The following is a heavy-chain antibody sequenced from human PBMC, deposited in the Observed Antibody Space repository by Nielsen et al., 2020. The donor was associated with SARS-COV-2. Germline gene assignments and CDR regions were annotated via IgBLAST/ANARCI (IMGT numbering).Heavy chain of an antibody. CDR2: IYHSGST. CDR3: AREEGGYDILTGYYGGADAFDI. Sequence: WIRQPPGKGLEWIGSIYHSGSTYYNPSLKSRVTISVDTSKNQFSLKLSSVTAADTAVYYCAREEGGYDILTGYYGGADAFDIWGQGTMVTVSS. V-gene: IGHV4-38-2*02. J-gene: IGHJ3*02. D-gene: IGHD3-9*01.